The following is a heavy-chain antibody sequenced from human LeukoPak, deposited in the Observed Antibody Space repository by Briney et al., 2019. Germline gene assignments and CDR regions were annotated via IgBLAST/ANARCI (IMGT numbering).Heavy chain of an antibody. D-gene: IGHD4-17*01. CDR1: GYTLTEVS. V-gene: IGHV1-24*01. J-gene: IGHJ4*02. CDR3: ATRNPHYGDYYIDY. Sequence: GASVKVSCKVSGYTLTEVSMHWVRQAPGKGLEWMGGFDPEDGETFYAQKFQGRVTMTEDTSTDTAYMELSSLRSEDTAVYHCATRNPHYGDYYIDYWGPGTLVTVSS. CDR2: FDPEDGET.